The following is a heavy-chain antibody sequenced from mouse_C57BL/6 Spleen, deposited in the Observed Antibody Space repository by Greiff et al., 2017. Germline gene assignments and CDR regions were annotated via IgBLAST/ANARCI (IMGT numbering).Heavy chain of an antibody. Sequence: EVQGVESGGDLVKPGGSLKLSCAASGFTFSSYGMSWVRQTPDKRLEWVATISSGGSYTYYPDSVKGRFTISRDNAKNTLYLQMSSLKSEDTAMYYWARPPTMITTYFDYWGHGTTLTASS. D-gene: IGHD2-4*01. CDR3: ARPPTMITTYFDY. V-gene: IGHV5-6*01. CDR1: GFTFSSYG. J-gene: IGHJ2*01. CDR2: ISSGGSYT.